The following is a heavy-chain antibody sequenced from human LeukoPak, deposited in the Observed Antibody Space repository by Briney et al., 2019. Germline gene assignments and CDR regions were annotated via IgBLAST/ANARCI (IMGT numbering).Heavy chain of an antibody. CDR3: AREPDGRGQLADY. J-gene: IGHJ4*02. V-gene: IGHV1-18*01. D-gene: IGHD6-6*01. Sequence: ASVKVSCKASGGTFSSYAISWVRQAPGQGLEWMGWISAYNGNTNYAQKLQGRVTMTTDTSTSTAYMELRSLRSDDTAVYYCAREPDGRGQLADYWGQGTLVTVSS. CDR1: GGTFSSYA. CDR2: ISAYNGNT.